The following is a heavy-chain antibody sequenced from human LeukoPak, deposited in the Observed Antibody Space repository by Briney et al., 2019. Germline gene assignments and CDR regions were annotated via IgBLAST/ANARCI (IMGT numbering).Heavy chain of an antibody. CDR2: IFYSGST. J-gene: IGHJ4*02. V-gene: IGHV4-39*01. CDR3: ARHDPKNYYFDY. Sequence: SETLSLTCTVSGGSISTSNYYWGWIRQPPGKGLEWIGNIFYSGSTYYSPSLRSRVTISLDTSRNQFSLKLSSVTAADTAVYYCARHDPKNYYFDYWGQGTLVTVSS. CDR1: GGSISTSNYY.